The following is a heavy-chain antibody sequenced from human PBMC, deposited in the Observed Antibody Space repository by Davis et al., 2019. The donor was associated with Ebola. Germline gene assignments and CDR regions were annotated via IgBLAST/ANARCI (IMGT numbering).Heavy chain of an antibody. CDR2: IGGSDGRT. V-gene: IGHV3-23*01. D-gene: IGHD1-26*01. CDR1: GFTFSSYG. Sequence: GESLKISCAASGFTFSSYGMSWVRQAPGKGLEWVSVIGGSDGRTYYADSVKGRFTISRDNSKNTVFLQMNSLRADDTAVYYCAKQRGVGAIDYDYWGRGTVVTVSS. J-gene: IGHJ4*02. CDR3: AKQRGVGAIDYDY.